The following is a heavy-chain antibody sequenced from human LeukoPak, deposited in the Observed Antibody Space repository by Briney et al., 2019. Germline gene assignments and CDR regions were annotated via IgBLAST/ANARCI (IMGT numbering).Heavy chain of an antibody. CDR3: AKDRYYYDSSGYDY. J-gene: IGHJ4*02. V-gene: IGHV3-48*01. Sequence: PGGSLRLSCAASGFTFSSYSMNWVRQAPGKGLEWVSYISSSSSTIYYADSVKGRFTISRDNAKNSLYLQMNSLRAEDTAVYYCAKDRYYYDSSGYDYWGQGTLVTVSS. CDR1: GFTFSSYS. CDR2: ISSSSSTI. D-gene: IGHD3-22*01.